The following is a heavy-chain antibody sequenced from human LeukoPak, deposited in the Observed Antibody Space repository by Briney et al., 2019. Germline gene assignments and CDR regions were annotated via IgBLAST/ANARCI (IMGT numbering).Heavy chain of an antibody. CDR3: ARGAYSSGWAYFDH. V-gene: IGHV3-7*01. Sequence: PGGSLRLSCSASGFTFSSYWMSWVRQAPGKGLEWVAKIKPDGSEKDHVDSVKGRFTISRDNAKNSLYLHMDSLRAEDTAVYYCARGAYSSGWAYFDHWGQGTLVTVSS. CDR1: GFTFSSYW. CDR2: IKPDGSEK. J-gene: IGHJ4*02. D-gene: IGHD6-19*01.